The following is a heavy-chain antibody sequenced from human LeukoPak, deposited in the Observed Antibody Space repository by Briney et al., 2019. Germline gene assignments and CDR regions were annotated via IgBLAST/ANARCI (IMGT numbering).Heavy chain of an antibody. CDR3: ANLVGATPY. D-gene: IGHD1-26*01. CDR2: ISSSGSSI. CDR1: GFTFSSHE. Sequence: GGSLRLSCAASGFTFSSHEMDWVRQAPGKGLEWVSYISSSGSSIYYSDSVKGRFTISRDNAKNSLYLQMNSLRAEDTAVYYCANLVGATPYWGQGTLVTASS. V-gene: IGHV3-48*03. J-gene: IGHJ4*02.